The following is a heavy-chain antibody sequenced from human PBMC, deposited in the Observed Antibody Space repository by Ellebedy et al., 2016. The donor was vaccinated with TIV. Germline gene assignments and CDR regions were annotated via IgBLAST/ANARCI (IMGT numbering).Heavy chain of an antibody. CDR3: ANSYDTSGYYEDDAFDI. V-gene: IGHV4-59*01. CDR2: IYSSGSV. CDR1: GGSISGYY. Sequence: MPSETLSLTCTVSGGSISGYYWSWIRQPPGKGLEWIGYIYSSGSVKYNPSLKSRVTMSVDTSTKQFSLNLSSVTAADTAVYYCANSYDTSGYYEDDAFDIWGQGTMVTVSS. J-gene: IGHJ3*02. D-gene: IGHD3-22*01.